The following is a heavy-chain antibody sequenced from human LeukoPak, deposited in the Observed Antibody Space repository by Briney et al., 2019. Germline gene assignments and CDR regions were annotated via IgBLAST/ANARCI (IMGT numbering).Heavy chain of an antibody. J-gene: IGHJ4*02. V-gene: IGHV3-7*01. CDR3: ARVGTWELQRVFDY. D-gene: IGHD1-26*01. CDR2: IQRGGSES. Sequence: GGSLRLSCAGSGFTFSSYAMSWVRQAPGKGLEWVANIQRGGSESYYVDSVKGRFTISRENAKNSLYLQMDSLRVEDTAVYYCARVGTWELQRVFDYWGQGTLVTVSS. CDR1: GFTFSSYA.